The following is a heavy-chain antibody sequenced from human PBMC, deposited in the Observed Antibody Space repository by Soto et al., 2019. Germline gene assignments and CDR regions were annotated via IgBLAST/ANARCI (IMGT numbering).Heavy chain of an antibody. Sequence: SETLSLTCAVSGGSISSGGYSWSWIRQPPGKGLEWIGYIYHSRSTYYNPSLKSRVTISVDRSKNQFSLKLSSVTAADTAVYYCARGVTTVTTFDYWGQGTLVTVSS. D-gene: IGHD4-17*01. CDR1: GGSISSGGYS. J-gene: IGHJ4*02. CDR3: ARGVTTVTTFDY. V-gene: IGHV4-30-2*01. CDR2: IYHSRST.